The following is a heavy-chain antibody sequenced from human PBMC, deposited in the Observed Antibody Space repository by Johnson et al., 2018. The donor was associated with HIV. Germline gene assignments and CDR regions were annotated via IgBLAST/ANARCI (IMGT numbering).Heavy chain of an antibody. V-gene: IGHV3-20*04. CDR2: INWTGGST. J-gene: IGHJ3*01. D-gene: IGHD6-19*01. CDR1: GFTFDDYG. CDR3: ASGLWLTPDVFDV. Sequence: VQLVESGGGVVRPGGSLRLSCAAAGFTFDDYGMSWVRQAPGKGLEWVSGINWTGGSTGYAESLKGRFTISRDNAKKSLYLQMNRLRAEDTALYYCASGLWLTPDVFDVWGQGTMVTVSS.